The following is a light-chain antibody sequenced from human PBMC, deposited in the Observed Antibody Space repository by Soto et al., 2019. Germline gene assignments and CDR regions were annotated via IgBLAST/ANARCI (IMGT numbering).Light chain of an antibody. Sequence: DIQMTQSPSSLSASVGDRVTITCRASQSISSYLNWYQQKPGKXXKXXXXAXXXXXXGVPSRFIGSGSGTDFTLTISSLQPDDFATYYCQQYNSYSFGQGTKVDIK. V-gene: IGKV1-39*01. CDR3: QQYNSYS. J-gene: IGKJ1*01. CDR2: AXX. CDR1: QSISSY.